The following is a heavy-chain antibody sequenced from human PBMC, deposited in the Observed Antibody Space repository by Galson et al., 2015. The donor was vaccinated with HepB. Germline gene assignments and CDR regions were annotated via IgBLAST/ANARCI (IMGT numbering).Heavy chain of an antibody. Sequence: SLRLSCAASGFTFSSYAMSWVRQAPGKGLEWVSLISGSGATTYYADSVRGRFTISRDNSKNTLYLQMNSLRAEDTAVYFCAKGGLIIPDHTDAWGQGTLVTVSS. CDR1: GFTFSSYA. CDR3: AKGGLIIPDHTDA. CDR2: ISGSGATT. D-gene: IGHD3-3*01. J-gene: IGHJ5*02. V-gene: IGHV3-23*01.